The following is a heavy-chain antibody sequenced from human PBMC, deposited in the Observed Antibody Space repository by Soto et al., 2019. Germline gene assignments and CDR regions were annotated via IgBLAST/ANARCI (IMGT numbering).Heavy chain of an antibody. CDR2: IYYSGST. CDR1: GGSIISGGCY. CDR3: ARMNDIVVVAAGLGGATNYFDY. Sequence: PXETRSLTCTVSGGSIISGGCYWSWIRQHPGKCLEGIGYIYYSGSTYYNPSLKSRVTISVDTSKNQFSLKLSSVTAADTAVYYCARMNDIVVVAAGLGGATNYFDYWGQGTLVTVSS. J-gene: IGHJ4*02. D-gene: IGHD2-15*01. V-gene: IGHV4-31*03.